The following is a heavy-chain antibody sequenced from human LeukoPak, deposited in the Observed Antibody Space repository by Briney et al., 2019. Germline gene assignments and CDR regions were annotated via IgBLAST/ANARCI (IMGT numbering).Heavy chain of an antibody. V-gene: IGHV4-4*07. CDR3: ARAYYGSGVVNAFDI. CDR2: THSSGST. J-gene: IGHJ3*02. CDR1: GGSVSGYY. D-gene: IGHD3-10*01. Sequence: SETLSLTCTVSGGSVSGYYWTWIRQPAGKGLEWIGRTHSSGSTNYNPSLKSRVTMSVDTSKNQFSLKLSSVTAADTAVYYCARAYYGSGVVNAFDIWGQGTMVTVSS.